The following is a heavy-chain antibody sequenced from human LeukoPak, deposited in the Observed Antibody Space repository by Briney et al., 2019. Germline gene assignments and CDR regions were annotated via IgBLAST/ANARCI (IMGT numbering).Heavy chain of an antibody. D-gene: IGHD2-2*03. CDR3: MDLFI. CDR2: IRSKIDGETT. J-gene: IGHJ4*02. Sequence: PGGPQRLSCVASGFTFSIAWMIGAREAPGNRLEWVGRIRSKIDGETTEYAAPVRGRFVISRDDSRNTVYLQMNSLKIEDTAVYHCMDLFIGGPGALVTVSS. V-gene: IGHV3-15*01. CDR1: GFTFSIAW.